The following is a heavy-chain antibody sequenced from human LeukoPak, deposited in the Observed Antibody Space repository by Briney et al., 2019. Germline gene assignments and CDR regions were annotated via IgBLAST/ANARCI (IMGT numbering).Heavy chain of an antibody. CDR3: ARHGHDYGGISDAFDI. J-gene: IGHJ3*02. D-gene: IGHD4-23*01. CDR1: GYSFTSYW. V-gene: IGHV5-51*01. CDR2: IYPGDSDT. Sequence: GESLKISCKGSGYSFTSYWIGWVRQMPGKGLEWMGIIYPGDSDTRYSPSFQGQVTISADKSISTAYLQWSSLKASDTAMYYCARHGHDYGGISDAFDIWGQGTMVTVSS.